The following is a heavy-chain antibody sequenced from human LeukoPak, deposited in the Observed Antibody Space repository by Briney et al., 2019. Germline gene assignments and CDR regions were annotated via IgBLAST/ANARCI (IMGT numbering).Heavy chain of an antibody. CDR1: GFTFSNAW. J-gene: IGHJ4*02. V-gene: IGHV3-15*01. Sequence: PGGSLRLSCAASGFTFSNAWMSWVRQAPGKGLEWVGRIKSKTDGGTTDYAAPVKGRFTISRDDSKNTLYLQMNSLKTEDTAVYYCTTDPHGSIAAARNVGYWGQGTLVTVSS. D-gene: IGHD6-13*01. CDR3: TTDPHGSIAAARNVGY. CDR2: IKSKTDGGTT.